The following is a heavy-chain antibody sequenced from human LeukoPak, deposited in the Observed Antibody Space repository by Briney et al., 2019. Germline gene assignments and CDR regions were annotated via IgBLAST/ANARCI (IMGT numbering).Heavy chain of an antibody. V-gene: IGHV3-7*01. CDR2: IKEDGSEK. J-gene: IGHJ2*01. D-gene: IGHD2-8*02. CDR3: ARGLSSTGGFFDL. Sequence: GGPLRLSCAASGFTFSSYWMSWVRQAPGKGLEWVANIKEDGSEKYYVDFVKGRFTISRDNAKNSLYLRMNSLRAEDTAVHYCARGLSSTGGFFDLWGRGTLVTVSS. CDR1: GFTFSSYW.